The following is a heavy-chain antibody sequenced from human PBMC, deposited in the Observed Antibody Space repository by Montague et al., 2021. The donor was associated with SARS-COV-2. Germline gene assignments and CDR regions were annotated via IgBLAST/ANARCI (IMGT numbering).Heavy chain of an antibody. CDR3: ARANGYYFDY. CDR2: IFYRGNT. Sequence: SETLSLTCTVSGGSINNTSYYWGWIRQPPGKGLEWIGSIFYRGNTHYNASLKSRVTVSVDTSKNQFSLKLSSVTAADTAVYYCARANGYYFDYWGQGTLVTVSS. J-gene: IGHJ4*02. CDR1: GGSINNTSYY. D-gene: IGHD2-8*01. V-gene: IGHV4-39*01.